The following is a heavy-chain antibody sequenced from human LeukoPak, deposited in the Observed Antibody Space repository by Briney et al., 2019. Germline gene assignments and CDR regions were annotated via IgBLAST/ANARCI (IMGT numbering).Heavy chain of an antibody. CDR1: GGTFSSYA. CDR3: ARQESAQWDVFDI. V-gene: IGHV1-69*13. D-gene: IGHD2-8*01. CDR2: IIPIFGTA. Sequence: GASVKVSCKASGGTFSSYAISWVRQAPGQGLEWMGGIIPIFGTANYAQKFQGRVTITADESTSTAYMELSSLRSEDTAVYYCARQESAQWDVFDIWGQGTMVAVSS. J-gene: IGHJ3*02.